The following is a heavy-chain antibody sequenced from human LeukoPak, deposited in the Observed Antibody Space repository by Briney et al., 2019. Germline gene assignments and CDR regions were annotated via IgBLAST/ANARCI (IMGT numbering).Heavy chain of an antibody. D-gene: IGHD3-10*01. CDR2: IDWDDDK. V-gene: IGHV2-70*11. Sequence: ESGPALVKPTQTLTLTCTFSGFSLSTSGMCVSWIRQPPGKALEWLARIDWDDDKYYSTSLKTRLTISKDTSKNQVVLTMTNMDPVDTATYYCARIVWFGEIYYFDYWGQGTLVTVSS. CDR3: ARIVWFGEIYYFDY. CDR1: GFSLSTSGMC. J-gene: IGHJ4*02.